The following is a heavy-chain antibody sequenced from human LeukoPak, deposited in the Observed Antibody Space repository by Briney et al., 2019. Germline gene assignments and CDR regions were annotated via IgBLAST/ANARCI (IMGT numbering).Heavy chain of an antibody. CDR2: IYYSGST. Sequence: PSETLSLTCSVSGASISSYYWSWIRQPPGKGLEWIGYIYYSGSTNYNPSLKSRVTISADTSRNQFSLRLSSVTAADTAVYYCARDRVGGTGSFDYWGRGTLVTVSS. D-gene: IGHD1-26*01. J-gene: IGHJ4*02. CDR3: ARDRVGGTGSFDY. CDR1: GASISSYY. V-gene: IGHV4-59*01.